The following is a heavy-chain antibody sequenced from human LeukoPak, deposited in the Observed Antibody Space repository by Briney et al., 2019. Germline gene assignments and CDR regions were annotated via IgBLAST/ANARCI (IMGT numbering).Heavy chain of an antibody. CDR2: ISSSSTFI. CDR1: GFTFDSYG. D-gene: IGHD2-2*01. CDR3: ARAYCSSTRCSYYFDS. J-gene: IGHJ4*02. Sequence: GGSLRLSCAASGFTFDSYGMNWVRQAPGKGLEWISSISSSSTFIYYADSVKGRFTISRDNAKNSLYLQMNSLRAEDTAVYYCARAYCSSTRCSYYFDSWGQGTLVTVSS. V-gene: IGHV3-21*01.